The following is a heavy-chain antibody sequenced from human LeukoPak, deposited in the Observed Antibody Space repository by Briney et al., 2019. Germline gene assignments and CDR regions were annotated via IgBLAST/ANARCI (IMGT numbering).Heavy chain of an antibody. V-gene: IGHV3-74*03. CDR2: INSDGSST. J-gene: IGHJ4*02. D-gene: IGHD3-22*01. CDR1: GFTFSSYW. CDR3: ARQYSYDSSGYYPWDY. Sequence: GGSLRLSCVASGFTFSSYWMHWVRHAPGKGLVWVSRINSDGSSTTYADPVRGRFTISRDNAENTLYLQMNRLRAEATAMYYCARQYSYDSSGYYPWDYWGQGTLVTVSS.